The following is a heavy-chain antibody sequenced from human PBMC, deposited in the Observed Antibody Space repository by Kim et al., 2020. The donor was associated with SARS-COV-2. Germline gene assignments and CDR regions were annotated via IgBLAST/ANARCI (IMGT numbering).Heavy chain of an antibody. V-gene: IGHV3-15*01. CDR2: GTA. CDR3: TTFSGYFDY. Sequence: GTADDAEPVKGRFTISRDDSKNTLYLQMNGLKAEDTGVYFCTTFSGYFDYWGQGTLVTVSS. J-gene: IGHJ4*02.